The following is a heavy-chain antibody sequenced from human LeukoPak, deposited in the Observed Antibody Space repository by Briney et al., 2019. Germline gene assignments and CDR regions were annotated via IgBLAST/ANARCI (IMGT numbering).Heavy chain of an antibody. CDR3: ARYCSSTSCRGGLDP. J-gene: IGHJ5*02. D-gene: IGHD2-2*01. CDR1: GGSIGSGDYY. CDR2: IYFSGTA. V-gene: IGHV4-30-4*01. Sequence: PSETLSLTCTVSGGSIGSGDYYWSWIRQPPGKGLEWIGYIYFSGTAYYKPSLKSRATLLVDTSENQFSLKLTSVTAADTAVYYCARYCSSTSCRGGLDPWGQGTLVTVSS.